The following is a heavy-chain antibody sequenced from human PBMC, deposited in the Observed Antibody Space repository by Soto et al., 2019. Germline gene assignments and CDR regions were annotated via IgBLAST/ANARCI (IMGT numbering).Heavy chain of an antibody. J-gene: IGHJ6*03. CDR1: GFTVRISA. V-gene: IGHV3-23*01. Sequence: GGSLGLSCAASGFTVRISAMGWFRQAPGKGLEWVSAISGSGGSTYYADSVKGRFTISRDNSKNTLYLQMNSLRAEDTAVYYCAKEDFWSGYYTNYYYYYMDVWGKGTTVTVSS. CDR2: ISGSGGST. D-gene: IGHD3-3*01. CDR3: AKEDFWSGYYTNYYYYYMDV.